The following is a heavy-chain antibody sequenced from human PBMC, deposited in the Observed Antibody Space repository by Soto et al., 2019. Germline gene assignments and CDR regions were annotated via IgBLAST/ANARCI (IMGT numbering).Heavy chain of an antibody. V-gene: IGHV3-74*01. CDR3: ARGGLGSYPLDY. CDR2: INMDGTRT. D-gene: IGHD3-10*01. CDR1: GFTFNSYW. J-gene: IGHJ4*02. Sequence: EVQLVESGGGSVQPGGSLRLSCAASGFTFNSYWVHWVRQVPGKGLVWLSRINMDGTRTNYADSVKGRFAISRDNAKNTVYLQMNSPGVEDSAAYYCARGGLGSYPLDYWGQGTLVSVSS.